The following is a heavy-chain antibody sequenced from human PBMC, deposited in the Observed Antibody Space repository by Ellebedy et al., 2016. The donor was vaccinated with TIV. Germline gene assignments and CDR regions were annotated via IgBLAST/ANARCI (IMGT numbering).Heavy chain of an antibody. D-gene: IGHD3-22*01. J-gene: IGHJ4*02. CDR3: ARGRYYYDSSGYYCDY. CDR2: IYYSGST. Sequence: SETLSLTCTVSGGSISSSSYYWGWIRQPPGKGLEWIGSIYYSGSTYYNPSLKSRVTISVDTSKNQFSLKLSSVTAADTAVYYCARGRYYYDSSGYYCDYWGQGTLVTVSS. CDR1: GGSISSSSYY. V-gene: IGHV4-39*07.